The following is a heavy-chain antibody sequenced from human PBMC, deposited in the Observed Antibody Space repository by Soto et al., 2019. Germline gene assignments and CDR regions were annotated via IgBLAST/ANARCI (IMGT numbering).Heavy chain of an antibody. CDR2: INFKSATT. Sequence: QVQLVQSGAEVKKPGASVKVSCKASGNTFIGYYMHWVRQAPGQGLEWLGWINFKSATTHYAQEFQGWVTMTRDTSISTAYMELSRLKSDDMAVYYCARSMGQAAILTYWGQGTLVTVPS. V-gene: IGHV1-2*04. J-gene: IGHJ4*02. CDR3: ARSMGQAAILTY. D-gene: IGHD2-2*01. CDR1: GNTFIGYY.